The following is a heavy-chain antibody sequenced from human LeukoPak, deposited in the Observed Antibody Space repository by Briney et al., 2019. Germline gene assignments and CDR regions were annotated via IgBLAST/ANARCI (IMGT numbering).Heavy chain of an antibody. CDR1: GFTFSSHW. CDR2: INQDGSDK. V-gene: IGHV3-7*01. CDR3: AAGTRSGAFDI. J-gene: IGHJ3*02. D-gene: IGHD6-13*01. Sequence: GRSLRLSCAASGFTFSSHWMTWVRQAPGKGLEWVAKINQDGSDKYYVDSVKGRFTIARDNAKNSLFLQMNSLRAEDTAVYYCAAGTRSGAFDIWGQGTMVTVSS.